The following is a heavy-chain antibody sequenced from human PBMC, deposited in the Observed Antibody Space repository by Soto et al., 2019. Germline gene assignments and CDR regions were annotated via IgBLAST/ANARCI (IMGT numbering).Heavy chain of an antibody. D-gene: IGHD5-18*01. CDR1: GYTFTPYW. J-gene: IGHJ6*02. CDR3: ARSLGSSYKGYYYYGLDV. Sequence: GESLKISCKGSGYTFTPYWIGWVRQMPGKGLEWMGIIYPGDSDTRYSPSFQGQVTISADKSISTAYLQWSSLKASDTAMYYCARSLGSSYKGYYYYGLDVWGQGTTVTVSS. V-gene: IGHV5-51*01. CDR2: IYPGDSDT.